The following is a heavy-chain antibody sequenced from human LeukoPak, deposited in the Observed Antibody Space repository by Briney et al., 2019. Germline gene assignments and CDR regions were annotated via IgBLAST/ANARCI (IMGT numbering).Heavy chain of an antibody. D-gene: IGHD6-19*01. CDR2: IYYSGST. V-gene: IGHV4-39*01. J-gene: IGHJ4*02. CDR1: GDSISSTNYY. Sequence: KSSETLSLTCTVSGDSISSTNYYWGWIRHPPGKGLEWIGSIYYSGSTYYNPSLESRVTISVDTSKNQFSLKLSSVTAADTAVYYCATSGWYLLPGVYWGQGTLVTVSS. CDR3: ATSGWYLLPGVY.